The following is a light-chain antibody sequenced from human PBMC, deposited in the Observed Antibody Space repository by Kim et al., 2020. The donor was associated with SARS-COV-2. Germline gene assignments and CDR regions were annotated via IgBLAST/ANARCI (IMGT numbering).Light chain of an antibody. CDR3: QQYYGTPLT. V-gene: IGKV4-1*01. Sequence: ATINCRSSQSVLYSSNNKNYISWYQQKPGQPPKLLIYCASTRKSGVPDRFSGSESGTDFTLTINDLQAEDVAVYYCQQYYGTPLTFGGGTKVDIK. J-gene: IGKJ4*01. CDR2: CAS. CDR1: QSVLYSSNNKNY.